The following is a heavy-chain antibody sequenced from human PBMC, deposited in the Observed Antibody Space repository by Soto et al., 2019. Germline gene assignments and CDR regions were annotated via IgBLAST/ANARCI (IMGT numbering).Heavy chain of an antibody. V-gene: IGHV3-30*18. J-gene: IGHJ4*02. CDR2: ISYDGSNK. D-gene: IGHD2-21*02. Sequence: QVQLVESGGGVVQPGRSLRLSCAASGFTFSSYGMHWVRQAPGKGLEWVAVISYDGSNKYYADSVKGRFTISRDNSKNTLYLQMNSLRAEDTAVYYCAKDKHIVMVTAPFDYWGQGTLVTVSS. CDR1: GFTFSSYG. CDR3: AKDKHIVMVTAPFDY.